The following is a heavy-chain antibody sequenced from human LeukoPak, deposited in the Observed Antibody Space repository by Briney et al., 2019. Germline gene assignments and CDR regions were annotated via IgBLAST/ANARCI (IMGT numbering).Heavy chain of an antibody. CDR1: GYAFTSYD. D-gene: IGHD6-25*01. CDR2: MNPNSGNG. CDR3: ARELRRDHI. J-gene: IGHJ3*02. Sequence: ASVKVSCKASGYAFTSYDINWVRQATGQGREWMGYMNPNSGNGGYAQKFQGRVTITTDTSISTAYMELSGLRSEDTAVYYCARELRRDHIWGQGTMVTVSS. V-gene: IGHV1-8*03.